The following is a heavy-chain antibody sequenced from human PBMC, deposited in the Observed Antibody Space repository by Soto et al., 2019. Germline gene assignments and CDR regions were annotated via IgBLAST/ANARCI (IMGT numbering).Heavy chain of an antibody. V-gene: IGHV3-48*03. CDR2: ISSSGSTR. D-gene: IGHD2-2*01. J-gene: IGHJ6*02. Sequence: PGGSLRLSCAASGFTFSSYEMNWVRQAPGKGLEWVSYISSSGSTRYYADSVQGRFTISRDNAKNSLYLQMNSLRAEDTAVYYCAREIVRAGISGYYYAMDVWGQGTTVTVSS. CDR1: GFTFSSYE. CDR3: AREIVRAGISGYYYAMDV.